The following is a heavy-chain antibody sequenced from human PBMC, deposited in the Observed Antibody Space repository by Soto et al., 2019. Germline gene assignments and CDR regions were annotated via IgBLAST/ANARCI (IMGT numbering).Heavy chain of an antibody. CDR3: ARDRVVGAAKAPSNWFDP. CDR1: GFTFSSYW. D-gene: IGHD3-10*01. V-gene: IGHV3-74*01. CDR2: INSDGSST. J-gene: IGHJ5*02. Sequence: GGSLRLSCAASGFTFSSYWMHWVRQAPGKGLVWVSRINSDGSSTSYADSVKGRFTISRDNAKNTLYLQMNSLRAEDTAVYYCARDRVVGAAKAPSNWFDPWGQGTLVTVSS.